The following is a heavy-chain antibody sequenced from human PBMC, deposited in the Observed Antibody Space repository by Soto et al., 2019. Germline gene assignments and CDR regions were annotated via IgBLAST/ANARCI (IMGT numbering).Heavy chain of an antibody. CDR3: ARDSNGDYLFDY. CDR2: TRNKANSYTT. Sequence: EVQLVESGGGLVQPGGSLRLSCAASGFTFSDHYMDWVRQAPGKGLEWVGRTRNKANSYTTEYAASVKGRITIARDDSKNSLYLKMNSLKTEDTAVYYWARDSNGDYLFDYWGQGTLVTVSS. J-gene: IGHJ4*02. CDR1: GFTFSDHY. D-gene: IGHD4-17*01. V-gene: IGHV3-72*01.